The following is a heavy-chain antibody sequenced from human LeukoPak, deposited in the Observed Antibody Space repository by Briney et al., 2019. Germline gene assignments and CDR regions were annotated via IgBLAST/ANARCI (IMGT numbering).Heavy chain of an antibody. Sequence: SETLSLTCTVSGGPISSYYWSWIRQPPGKGLEWIGYIYYSGSTNYNPSLKSRVTISVDTSKNQFSLKLSSVTAADTAVYYCASTLYYDFWSGYQNYYYYYMDVWGKGTTVTVSS. J-gene: IGHJ6*03. CDR3: ASTLYYDFWSGYQNYYYYYMDV. CDR1: GGPISSYY. D-gene: IGHD3-3*01. CDR2: IYYSGST. V-gene: IGHV4-59*01.